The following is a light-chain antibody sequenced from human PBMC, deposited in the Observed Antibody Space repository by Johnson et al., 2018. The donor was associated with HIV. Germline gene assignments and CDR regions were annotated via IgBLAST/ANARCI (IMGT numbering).Light chain of an antibody. CDR2: DNN. J-gene: IGLJ1*01. V-gene: IGLV1-51*01. CDR1: SSNIGNNY. CDR3: GIWASRLSVYV. Sequence: QSVLTQPPSVSAAPGQKVTISCSGSSSNIGNNYVSWYQQLPGTAPKLLIYDNNKRPSGIPDRFSGSTSGTSATLGITGLQRGDEADYYCGIWASRLSVYVFGTGTKFTVL.